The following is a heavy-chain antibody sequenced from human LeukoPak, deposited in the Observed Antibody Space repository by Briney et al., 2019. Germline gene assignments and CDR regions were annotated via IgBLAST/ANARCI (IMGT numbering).Heavy chain of an antibody. Sequence: SETLSLTCAVYGGSSSGYYWSWIRQPPGKGLEWIGEINHSGSTNYNPSLKSRVTISVDTSKNQFSLKLSSVTAADTAVYHCARVPGYGSGRFDYWGQGTLVTVSS. D-gene: IGHD3-10*01. J-gene: IGHJ4*02. CDR1: GGSSSGYY. CDR3: ARVPGYGSGRFDY. CDR2: INHSGST. V-gene: IGHV4-34*01.